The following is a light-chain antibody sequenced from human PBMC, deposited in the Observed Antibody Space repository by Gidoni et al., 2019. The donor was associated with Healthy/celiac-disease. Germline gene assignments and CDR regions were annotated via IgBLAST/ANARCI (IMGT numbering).Light chain of an antibody. V-gene: IGKV1-8*01. CDR2: AAS. Sequence: AIRMTQSPSSFSASTGDRVTITCRANQGISSYLAWYQQKPGKAPKLLIYAASTLQSGVPSRFSGSGSGTDFTLTISCLQSEDFATYYCQQYYSYPPGTFGQGTKLEIK. CDR3: QQYYSYPPGT. CDR1: QGISSY. J-gene: IGKJ2*02.